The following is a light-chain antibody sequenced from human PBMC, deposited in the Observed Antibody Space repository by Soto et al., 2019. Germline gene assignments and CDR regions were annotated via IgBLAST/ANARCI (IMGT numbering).Light chain of an antibody. CDR3: QQSYSTLPYT. J-gene: IGKJ2*01. CDR1: QSISAS. V-gene: IGKV1-39*01. Sequence: GDRVTITCRASQSISASLAWYQQKPGKAPKLLIYDVSTLDNGVPSRFSSSGSGTDFTLTISSLQPEDFATYYCQQSYSTLPYTFGQGTKVDIK. CDR2: DVS.